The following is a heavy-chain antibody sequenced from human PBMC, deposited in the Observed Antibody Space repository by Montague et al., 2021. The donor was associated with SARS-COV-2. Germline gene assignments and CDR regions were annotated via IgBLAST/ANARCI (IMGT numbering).Heavy chain of an antibody. D-gene: IGHD4-17*01. CDR1: GFTFTNFA. J-gene: IGHJ4*02. V-gene: IGHV3-23*01. Sequence: SLRLSCAASGFTFTNFAMTWVRQAPGKGLEWVSSIDTSGGDTYYADSVKGRFTISRDNSRNTVYLQLNSLRAEDTALYYCASSYGLWYFAYWGQGTLVTVSS. CDR3: ASSYGLWYFAY. CDR2: IDTSGGDT.